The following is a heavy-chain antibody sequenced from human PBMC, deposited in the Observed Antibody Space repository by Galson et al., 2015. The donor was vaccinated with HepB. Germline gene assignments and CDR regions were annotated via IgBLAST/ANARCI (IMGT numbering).Heavy chain of an antibody. J-gene: IGHJ4*02. CDR2: ISAYNGNT. CDR1: GYTFTSYG. D-gene: IGHD3-22*01. CDR3: ARGPYYYDSSGPLGY. V-gene: IGHV1-18*04. Sequence: SVKVSCKASGYTFTSYGISWVRQAPGQGLEWMGWISAYNGNTNYAQKLQGRVTMTTDTSTSTAYMELRSLRSDDTAVYYCARGPYYYDSSGPLGYWGQGTLVTVSS.